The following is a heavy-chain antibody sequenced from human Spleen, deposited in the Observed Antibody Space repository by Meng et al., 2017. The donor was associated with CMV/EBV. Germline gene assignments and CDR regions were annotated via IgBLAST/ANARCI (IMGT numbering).Heavy chain of an antibody. CDR3: ARGGKVGAKRPLDY. CDR1: GITFSTYA. CDR2: ISYDGNNK. Sequence: GESLKISCAASGITFSTYAVHWFRQAPGKGLEWVAVISYDGNNKYYADSVEGRFTISRNNSKNTLNLQMNSLRAEDTAVYYCARGGKVGAKRPLDYWGQGTLVTVSS. D-gene: IGHD1-26*01. J-gene: IGHJ4*02. V-gene: IGHV3-30*04.